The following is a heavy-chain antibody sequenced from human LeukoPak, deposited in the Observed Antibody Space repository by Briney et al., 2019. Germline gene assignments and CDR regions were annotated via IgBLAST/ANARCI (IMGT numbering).Heavy chain of an antibody. CDR2: ISGSGGTT. Sequence: GGSLRLSCAASGFTFNNYAMNWVRQAPGKGLEWVSVISGSGGTTYYADSVKGRFTISRDNAKNSLYLQMNSLRAEDTAVYYCARDQGPPYCSSTSCSFAGFIDYWGQGTLVTVSS. V-gene: IGHV3-23*01. CDR1: GFTFNNYA. CDR3: ARDQGPPYCSSTSCSFAGFIDY. J-gene: IGHJ4*02. D-gene: IGHD2-2*01.